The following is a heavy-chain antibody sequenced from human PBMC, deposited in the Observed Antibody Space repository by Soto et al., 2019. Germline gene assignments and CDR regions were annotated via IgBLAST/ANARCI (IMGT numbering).Heavy chain of an antibody. CDR3: AKDPALYYDSSGYYYFDY. CDR2: ISGSGGST. V-gene: IGHV3-23*01. Sequence: PGGSLRLSCAASGFTFSNYAISWVRQAPGKVLEWVSSISGSGGSTYYADSWKGRFTISRDNSKNTLYLQMNSLRAEDTAVYYCAKDPALYYDSSGYYYFDYWGQGTLVTVSS. D-gene: IGHD3-22*01. J-gene: IGHJ4*02. CDR1: GFTFSNYA.